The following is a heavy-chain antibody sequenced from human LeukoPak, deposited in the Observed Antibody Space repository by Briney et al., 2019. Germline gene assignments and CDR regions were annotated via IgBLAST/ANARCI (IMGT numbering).Heavy chain of an antibody. CDR3: ARVGSSGWYVHPTLDY. Sequence: SVKVSCKASGGTFSSYAISWVRQAPGQGLEWMGRIIPIFGTANYAQKFQGRVTITTDESTSTAYMELSSLRSEDTAVYYCARVGSSGWYVHPTLDYWGQGTLVTVSS. V-gene: IGHV1-69*05. D-gene: IGHD6-19*01. CDR2: IIPIFGTA. CDR1: GGTFSSYA. J-gene: IGHJ4*02.